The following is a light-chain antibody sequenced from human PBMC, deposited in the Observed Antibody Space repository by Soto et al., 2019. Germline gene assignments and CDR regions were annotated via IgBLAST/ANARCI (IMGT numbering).Light chain of an antibody. Sequence: EIVWTQSPGSLSLSPGERATLSCRASQSVSSSYLAWYQQKPGQAPRLLIXGASSRATGIPDRFSGSGSGTDFTLTISRLETADFAVYYCQQYGSSPSWTFGQGTKVDIK. CDR2: GAS. V-gene: IGKV3-20*01. CDR3: QQYGSSPSWT. CDR1: QSVSSSY. J-gene: IGKJ1*01.